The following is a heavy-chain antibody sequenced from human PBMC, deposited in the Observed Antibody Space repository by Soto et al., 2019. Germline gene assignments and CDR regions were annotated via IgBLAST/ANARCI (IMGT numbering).Heavy chain of an antibody. CDR3: AREALWFGELLFDY. CDR1: GGSISSYY. J-gene: IGHJ4*02. CDR2: IYYSGST. Sequence: QVQLQESGPGLVKPSETLSLTCTVSGGSISSYYWSWIRQPPGKGLEWIGYIYYSGSTNYNPSLKSRVTISVDTSKNQFSLKLGSVTAAGTAVYYCAREALWFGELLFDYWGQGTLVTVS. V-gene: IGHV4-59*01. D-gene: IGHD3-10*01.